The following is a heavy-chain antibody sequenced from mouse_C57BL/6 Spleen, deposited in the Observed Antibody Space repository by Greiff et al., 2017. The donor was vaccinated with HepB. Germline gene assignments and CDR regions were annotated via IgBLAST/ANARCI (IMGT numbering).Heavy chain of an antibody. V-gene: IGHV3-6*01. CDR1: GYSITSGYY. J-gene: IGHJ1*03. CDR3: ARGLRGYFDV. Sequence: EVQLQESGPGLVKPSQSLSLTCSVTGYSITSGYYWNWIRQFPGNKLEWMGYISYDGSNNYNPSLKNRISITRDTSENQFFLKLNSVTTEDTATYYCARGLRGYFDVWGTGTTVTVSS. CDR2: ISYDGSN.